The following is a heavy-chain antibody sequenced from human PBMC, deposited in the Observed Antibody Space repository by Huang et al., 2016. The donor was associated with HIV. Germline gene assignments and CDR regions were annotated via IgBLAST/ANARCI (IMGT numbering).Heavy chain of an antibody. J-gene: IGHJ4*02. V-gene: IGHV4-39*01. Sequence: QLQLQESGPGLVKPSETLSLTCTVSGGSIRSDNYYWGWFRQPPGKGLEWLGSIYYNGSAYYTPALKRRVTINEDTSKNQFSLKMGSVTAADTAVYYCARLPGSITMIRGVITDPYWGQGTLVTVSS. D-gene: IGHD3-10*01. CDR2: IYYNGSA. CDR3: ARLPGSITMIRGVITDPY. CDR1: GGSIRSDNYY.